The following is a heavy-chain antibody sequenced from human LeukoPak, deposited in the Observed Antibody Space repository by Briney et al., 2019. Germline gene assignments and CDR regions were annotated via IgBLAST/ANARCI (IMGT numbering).Heavy chain of an antibody. J-gene: IGHJ5*02. CDR3: ARDLRSSIKRYWFDP. CDR1: GDSVSGNSAA. CDR2: TYYRSKWYN. V-gene: IGHV6-1*01. Sequence: SQTLSLTCAISGDSVSGNSAAWNWIRQSPSRGLEWLGRTYYRSKWYNDYAVSVKSRITINPDTSKNQFSLQLNSVTPEGTAVYYCARDLRSSIKRYWFDPWGQGALVTVSS. D-gene: IGHD2-2*01.